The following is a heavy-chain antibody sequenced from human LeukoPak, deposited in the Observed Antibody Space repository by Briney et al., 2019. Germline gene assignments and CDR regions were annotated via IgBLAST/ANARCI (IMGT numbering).Heavy chain of an antibody. CDR3: ARVVVNSNYYYYYMDV. Sequence: PSETLSLTCTVSGGSISSYYGSWIRQPAGKGLEWIGRIYTSGSTNYNPSLKSRVTISIDKSKNQFSLKLSSVTAADTAVYYCARVVVNSNYYYYYMDVWGKGTTVTVSS. CDR2: IYTSGST. CDR1: GGSISSYY. D-gene: IGHD2-15*01. V-gene: IGHV4-4*07. J-gene: IGHJ6*03.